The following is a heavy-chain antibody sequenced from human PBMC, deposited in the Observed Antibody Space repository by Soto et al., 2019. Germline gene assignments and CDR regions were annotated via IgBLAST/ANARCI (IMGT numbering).Heavy chain of an antibody. J-gene: IGHJ5*02. CDR1: GGSFSPNY. D-gene: IGHD4-4*01. V-gene: IGHV4-59*08. Sequence: QVPLQESGPGLVRPSETLSLTCTLSGGSFSPNYWSWLRQPPGKGLEWVGYIYYGGTTSYNPSLKSRCPISLETSMRQLTLRLSSVPAADTAVSYCARLGNYYQSFDPWGPGTLVTVSS. CDR2: IYYGGTT. CDR3: ARLGNYYQSFDP.